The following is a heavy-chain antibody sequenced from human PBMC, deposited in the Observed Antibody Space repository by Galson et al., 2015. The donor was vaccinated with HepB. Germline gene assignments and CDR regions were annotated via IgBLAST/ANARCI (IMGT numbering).Heavy chain of an antibody. CDR3: TTDVYFSSYWSWLDP. Sequence: SLRLSCAASGFAFNNAWMSWVRQAPGKGLEWVGRIKSKTDGGTTEHAAPVKGRFTISRDDSRNTLYLQMHSLKTDDTAVYYCTTDVYFSSYWSWLDPWGQGTLVTVSS. CDR1: GFAFNNAW. CDR2: IKSKTDGGTT. D-gene: IGHD2-2*01. V-gene: IGHV3-15*01. J-gene: IGHJ5*02.